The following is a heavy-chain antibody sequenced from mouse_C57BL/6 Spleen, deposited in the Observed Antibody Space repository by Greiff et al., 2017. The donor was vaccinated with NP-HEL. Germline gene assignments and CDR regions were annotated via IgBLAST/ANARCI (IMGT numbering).Heavy chain of an antibody. V-gene: IGHV1-81*01. CDR1: GYTFTSYG. Sequence: QVQLQQSGAELARPGASVKLSCKASGYTFTSYGISWVKQRTGQGLEWIGKIYPRSGNTYYNEKFKGKATLTADKSSSTAYMELRSLTSEDSAVYFCARSKIYDYDDYWGQGTTLTVSS. CDR3: ARSKIYDYDDY. D-gene: IGHD2-4*01. J-gene: IGHJ2*01. CDR2: IYPRSGNT.